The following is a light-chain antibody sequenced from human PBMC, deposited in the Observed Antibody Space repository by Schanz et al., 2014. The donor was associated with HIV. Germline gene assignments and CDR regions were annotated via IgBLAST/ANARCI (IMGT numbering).Light chain of an antibody. J-gene: IGLJ2*01. V-gene: IGLV2-8*01. CDR2: EVS. CDR3: SSYAGSNNLV. Sequence: QSVLTQPASVSGSPGQSITVSCTGTSNDIGSYTYVAWYQQHPGKAPKLMIYEVSKRPSGVPDRFSGSKSGNTASLTVSGLQAEDEADYYCSSYAGSNNLVFGGGTKLTVL. CDR1: SNDIGSYTY.